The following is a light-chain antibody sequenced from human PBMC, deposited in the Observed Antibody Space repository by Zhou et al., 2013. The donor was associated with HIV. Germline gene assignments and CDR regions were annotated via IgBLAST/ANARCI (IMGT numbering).Light chain of an antibody. V-gene: IGKV3-15*01. Sequence: EIVLTQSPATLSLSPGERATLSCRASQSVGSNLAWYQQKPGQAPRLLIYGASTRATGIPARFSGSGSGTEFTLTISSLQSEDFAVYYCQQYDNWPYPFGQGTKLEIK. CDR2: GAS. CDR3: QQYDNWPYP. J-gene: IGKJ2*01. CDR1: QSVGSN.